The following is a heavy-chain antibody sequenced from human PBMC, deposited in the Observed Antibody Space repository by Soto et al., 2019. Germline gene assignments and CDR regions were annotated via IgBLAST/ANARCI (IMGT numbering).Heavy chain of an antibody. CDR3: VRSRWLQFRTLMNAY. V-gene: IGHV6-1*01. J-gene: IGHJ4*02. D-gene: IGHD5-12*01. CDR1: GDSVSSNTAA. Sequence: SQTLSLTCAIYGDSVSSNTAAWNWIRQSPSRGLEWLGRTYYRSKWYNDYAVSVKSRITINPDTSKNQFSLKLSSVTAADTAVYYCVRSRWLQFRTLMNAYWGQGTLVTVSS. CDR2: TYYRSKWYN.